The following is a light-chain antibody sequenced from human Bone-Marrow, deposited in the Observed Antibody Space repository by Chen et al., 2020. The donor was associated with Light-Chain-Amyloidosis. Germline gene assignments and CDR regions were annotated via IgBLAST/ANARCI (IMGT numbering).Light chain of an antibody. J-gene: IGLJ3*02. Sequence: SSLLTPPSSLSVAPAPTATIACGGNNIGSTSVNWYQQTPGQAPLLVVYDDSDRPSGIPERLSGSNSGNTATLTISRVEAGDEADYYCQVWDRSSDRPVFGGGTKLTVL. CDR1: NIGSTS. CDR3: QVWDRSSDRPV. V-gene: IGLV3-21*02. CDR2: DDS.